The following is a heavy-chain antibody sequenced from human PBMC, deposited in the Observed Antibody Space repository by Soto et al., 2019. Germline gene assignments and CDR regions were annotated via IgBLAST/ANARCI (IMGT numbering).Heavy chain of an antibody. Sequence: GSLIVSWVFSVIPFGANCMSLVRQAPGKGLEWVSGLSNTGRRTSYADSVKGRFNISRDNSENTVYLQMNSLRVEDTAVYYCETEMGATQGPFDNWGQGTLVTVSS. CDR3: ETEMGATQGPFDN. J-gene: IGHJ4*02. CDR1: VIPFGANC. D-gene: IGHD1-26*01. CDR2: LSNTGRRT. V-gene: IGHV3-23*01.